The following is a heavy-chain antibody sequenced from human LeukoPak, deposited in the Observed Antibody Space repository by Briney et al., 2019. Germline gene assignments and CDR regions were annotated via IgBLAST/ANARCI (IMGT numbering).Heavy chain of an antibody. CDR1: GFTFNSYT. CDR2: ISYDESNK. CDR3: ARDRVRRQQLAYYFDY. Sequence: GGSLRLSCAASGFTFNSYTMHWVRQAPGKGLEWVAVISYDESNKYYADSVKGRFTISRDNSKNTLFLQMNSLTAEDAAMYYCARDRVRRQQLAYYFDYWGQGTLVTVSS. D-gene: IGHD6-13*01. V-gene: IGHV3-30-3*01. J-gene: IGHJ4*02.